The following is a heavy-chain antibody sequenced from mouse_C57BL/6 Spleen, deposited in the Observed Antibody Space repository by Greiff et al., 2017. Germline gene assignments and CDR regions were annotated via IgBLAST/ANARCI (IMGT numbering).Heavy chain of an antibody. CDR3: ARAPPYYYGSSYDG. CDR2: IHPNSGST. Sequence: QVQLQQPGAELVKPGASVKLSCKASGYTFTSYWMHWVKQRPGQGLEWIGMIHPNSGSTNYNEKFKSKATLTVDKSSSTAYMQLSSLTSEDSAVYYCARAPPYYYGSSYDGWGQGTTLTVSS. V-gene: IGHV1-64*01. J-gene: IGHJ2*01. D-gene: IGHD1-1*01. CDR1: GYTFTSYW.